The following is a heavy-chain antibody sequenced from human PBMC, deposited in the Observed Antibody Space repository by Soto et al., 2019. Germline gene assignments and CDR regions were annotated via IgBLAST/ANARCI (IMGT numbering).Heavy chain of an antibody. D-gene: IGHD6-6*01. Sequence: LGESLKISCKGSGYSFTSYWISWVRQMPGKGLEWMGRIDPSDSYTNYSPSFQGHVTISADKSISTAYLQWSSLKASDAAMYYCARHRQLVVYDYYGMDVWGQGTTVTVSS. CDR2: IDPSDSYT. J-gene: IGHJ6*02. CDR3: ARHRQLVVYDYYGMDV. V-gene: IGHV5-10-1*01. CDR1: GYSFTSYW.